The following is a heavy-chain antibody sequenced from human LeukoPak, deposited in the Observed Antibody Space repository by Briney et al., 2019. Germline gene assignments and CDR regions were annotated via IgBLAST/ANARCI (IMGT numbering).Heavy chain of an antibody. J-gene: IGHJ4*02. CDR2: ISYDGSNE. D-gene: IGHD2-15*01. CDR3: ARKDPIAVSLDY. V-gene: IGHV3-30*04. CDR1: GFTFSSYV. Sequence: PGGSLRLSCAASGFTFSSYVMHWVRQAPGKGLEWVAIISYDGSNEYYADSVKGRFTISRDNSKNTLYLQMNSLRAADTAVYYCARKDPIAVSLDYWGQGTLVTVSS.